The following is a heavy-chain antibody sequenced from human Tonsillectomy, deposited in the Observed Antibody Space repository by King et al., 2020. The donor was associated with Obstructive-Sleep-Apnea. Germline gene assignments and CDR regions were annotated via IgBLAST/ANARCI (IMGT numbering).Heavy chain of an antibody. Sequence: VQLVESGGGLVQPGGTLRLSCAASGFSFSSYSMNWVRQAPGKGLEWLSYISPSSNTRYYADSVKGRFTISRDNAKNSLYLQMNSLRAEDTAVYFCARDLFSAWELPTPLEYWGQGTLVTVSS. V-gene: IGHV3-48*04. CDR3: ARDLFSAWELPTPLEY. J-gene: IGHJ4*02. CDR2: ISPSSNTR. D-gene: IGHD1-26*01. CDR1: GFSFSSYS.